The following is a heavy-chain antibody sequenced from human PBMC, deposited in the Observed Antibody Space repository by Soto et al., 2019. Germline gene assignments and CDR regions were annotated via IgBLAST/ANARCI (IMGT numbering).Heavy chain of an antibody. CDR2: IGPESGAT. J-gene: IGHJ4*02. D-gene: IGHD5-12*01. CDR1: GYTFTGHY. Sequence: ASVKVSCKASGYTFTGHYIHWVRQAPEQGPEWMGEIGPESGATRYAQKFQGRVTMTMDMSITTVYMELSNLRPDDTAVYYCGRGRSGQIVVFYWGQGTPVTVSS. V-gene: IGHV1-2*02. CDR3: GRGRSGQIVVFY.